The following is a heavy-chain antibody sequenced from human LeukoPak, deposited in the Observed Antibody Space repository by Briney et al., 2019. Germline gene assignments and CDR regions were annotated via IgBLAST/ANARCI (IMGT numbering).Heavy chain of an antibody. CDR2: ISGSDGST. CDR1: GFTFSTYA. J-gene: IGHJ4*02. D-gene: IGHD1-26*01. Sequence: GGSLRLSCAASGFTFSTYAMNWVRQSPGKGLEWVSGISGSDGSTYYADSVKGRFTISRDNSKNTLYLQVNSLRAEDTAIYYCAKGASGNYYIYFDYWGQGTLVTVSS. V-gene: IGHV3-23*01. CDR3: AKGASGNYYIYFDY.